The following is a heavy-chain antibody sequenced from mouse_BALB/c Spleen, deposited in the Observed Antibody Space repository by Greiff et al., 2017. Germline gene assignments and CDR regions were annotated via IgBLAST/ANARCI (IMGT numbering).Heavy chain of an antibody. J-gene: IGHJ1*01. D-gene: IGHD1-1*01. Sequence: VQLKESGTVLARPGASVKMSCKASGYSFTSYWMHWVKQRPGQGLEWIGAIYPGNSDTSYNQKFKGKAKLTAVTSASTAYMELSSLTNEDSAVYYCTRGGIYYGSNGWYFDVWGAGTTVTVSS. CDR2: IYPGNSDT. CDR3: TRGGIYYGSNGWYFDV. V-gene: IGHV1-5*01. CDR1: GYSFTSYW.